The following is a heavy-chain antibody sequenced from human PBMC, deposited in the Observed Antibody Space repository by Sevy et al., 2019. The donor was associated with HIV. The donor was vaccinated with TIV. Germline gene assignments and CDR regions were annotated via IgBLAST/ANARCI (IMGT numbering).Heavy chain of an antibody. CDR2: ISNDGSNK. D-gene: IGHD1-1*01. CDR1: GFTFSSYA. CDR3: ARDEEGGTKPDY. Sequence: GGSLRLSCAASGFTFSSYAMHWVRQAPGKGLEWVAVISNDGSNKYYADSVKGRFTISRDNSKNTLYLQMNSLRAGDTAVYYCARDEEGGTKPDYWGQGTLVTVSS. J-gene: IGHJ4*02. V-gene: IGHV3-30-3*01.